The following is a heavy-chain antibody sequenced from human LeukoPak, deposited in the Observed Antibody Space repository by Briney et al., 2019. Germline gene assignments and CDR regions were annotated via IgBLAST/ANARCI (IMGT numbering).Heavy chain of an antibody. V-gene: IGHV3-23*03. Sequence: GGSLRLSCAASGFTFSSYWMSWVRQAPGKGLEWVSVIYSDGRTYYADSVKGRFTISRDNSKNTLYLQMNSLRAEDTAVYYCAKAPARLWFGELSDYWGQGTLVTVSS. CDR2: IYSDGRT. CDR3: AKAPARLWFGELSDY. D-gene: IGHD3-10*01. J-gene: IGHJ4*02. CDR1: GFTFSSYW.